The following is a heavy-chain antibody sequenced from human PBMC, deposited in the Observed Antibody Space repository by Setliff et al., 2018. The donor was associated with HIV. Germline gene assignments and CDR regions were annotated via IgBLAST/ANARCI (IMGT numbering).Heavy chain of an antibody. CDR1: GGSISSGSYY. V-gene: IGHV4-61*09. CDR3: ARLGYYNFWSGYWTDY. D-gene: IGHD3-3*01. CDR2: IYTSGST. Sequence: SETLSLTCTVSGGSISSGSYYWSWIRQPAGKGLEWIGHIYTSGSTNYNPSLKSRVAISVDTSKNQFSLKLNSVTAADTATYYCARLGYYNFWSGYWTDYWGHGTLVTVSS. J-gene: IGHJ4*01.